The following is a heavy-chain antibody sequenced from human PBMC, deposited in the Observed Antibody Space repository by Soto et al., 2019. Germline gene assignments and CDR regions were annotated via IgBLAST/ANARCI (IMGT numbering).Heavy chain of an antibody. D-gene: IGHD5-18*01. J-gene: IGHJ6*02. Sequence: SETLSLTCTVSGGSISSYYWSWIRQPPGKGLEWIGYIYYSGSTNYNPSLKSRVTISVDTSKNQFSLKLSSVTAADTAVYYCARGSGYSYGYEDYYYYGMDVWGQGTTVTVSS. CDR3: ARGSGYSYGYEDYYYYGMDV. V-gene: IGHV4-59*01. CDR2: IYYSGST. CDR1: GGSISSYY.